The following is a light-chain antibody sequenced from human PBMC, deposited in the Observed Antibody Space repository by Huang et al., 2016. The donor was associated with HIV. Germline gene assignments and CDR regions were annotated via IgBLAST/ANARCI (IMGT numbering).Light chain of an antibody. Sequence: EIVMTQSPATLSVSPGERVILSCRASESVSSSLAWYQQKPGQAPRLLIYGASTRASGVPPRFRGSGSGTEFTLTISSLQSADFAVYYCQQYNNWPPLLTFGGGTKVEIK. V-gene: IGKV3-15*01. CDR2: GAS. J-gene: IGKJ4*01. CDR1: ESVSSS. CDR3: QQYNNWPPLLT.